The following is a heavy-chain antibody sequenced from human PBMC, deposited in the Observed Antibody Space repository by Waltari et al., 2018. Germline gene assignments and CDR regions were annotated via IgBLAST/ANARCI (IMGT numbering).Heavy chain of an antibody. D-gene: IGHD4-4*01. Sequence: QLQLQESGPGPVKPSETLSLTCTVSGGSISGPDYYWAWIRQPPGKGLEWIGNIFYSGTTYYNPSLKSRVAISVDTSKNQFSLKLTSVTAADTAVYYCARQEFGQYNFDYWGQGTLVTVSS. CDR1: GGSISGPDYY. J-gene: IGHJ4*02. CDR3: ARQEFGQYNFDY. V-gene: IGHV4-39*01. CDR2: IFYSGTT.